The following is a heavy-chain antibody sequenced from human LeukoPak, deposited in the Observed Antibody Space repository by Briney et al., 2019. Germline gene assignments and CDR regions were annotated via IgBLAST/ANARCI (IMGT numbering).Heavy chain of an antibody. CDR1: GFTFTDYY. J-gene: IGHJ3*01. D-gene: IGHD3-10*01. Sequence: GGSLRLSCTASGFTFTDYYISWIRQAPGKGPEWLSYMSPSCTTIFYAASVKGRFTISRDNAKHSLYLQMNSLRAEDTAVYHCARDARGAFGVWGQGTMVSVSS. CDR3: ARDARGAFGV. CDR2: MSPSCTTI. V-gene: IGHV3-11*01.